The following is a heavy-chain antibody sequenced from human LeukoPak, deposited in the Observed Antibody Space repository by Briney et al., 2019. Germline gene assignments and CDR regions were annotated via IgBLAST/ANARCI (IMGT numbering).Heavy chain of an antibody. J-gene: IGHJ5*02. CDR2: IIPIFGTA. CDR3: ARDYIAAAGRSWFDP. CDR1: GGTFSSYA. V-gene: IGHV1-69*05. D-gene: IGHD6-13*01. Sequence: SVKVSCKASGGTFSSYAISWVRQAPGQGLEWMGRIIPIFGTANYAQKFQGRVTITTDESTSTAYMELSSLRSEDTAVHYCARDYIAAAGRSWFDPWGQGTLVTVSS.